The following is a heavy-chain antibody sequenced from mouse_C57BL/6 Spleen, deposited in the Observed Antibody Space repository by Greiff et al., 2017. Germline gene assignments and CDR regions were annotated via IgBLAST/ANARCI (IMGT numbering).Heavy chain of an antibody. V-gene: IGHV1-7*01. CDR2: INPSSGYT. CDR1: GYTFTSYW. CDR3: ARRGDGYGYAMDY. Sequence: QVQLQQSGAELAKPGASVKLSCKASGYTFTSYWMHWVKQRPGQGLEWIGYINPSSGYTKYNQKFKDKATLTADKSSSTAYMQLSSLTSEDSAVYYCARRGDGYGYAMDYWGQGTSVTVSS. J-gene: IGHJ4*01. D-gene: IGHD2-3*01.